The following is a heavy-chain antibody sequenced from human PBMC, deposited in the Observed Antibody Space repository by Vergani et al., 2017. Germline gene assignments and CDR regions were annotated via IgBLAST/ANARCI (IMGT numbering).Heavy chain of an antibody. D-gene: IGHD3-3*01. J-gene: IGHJ4*02. CDR2: MSGSGGST. CDR1: GFTFSSYA. Sequence: EVQLLESGGGLVQPGGSLRLSCAASGFTFSSYAMSWVRQAPGKGLEWVSAMSGSGGSTYCADSVKGRCTISRDNSKNTLYLEMNSLRAEGTAVYYCAEGQRAPDFWSGYYLRPVDYWGQGTLVTVSS. CDR3: AEGQRAPDFWSGYYLRPVDY. V-gene: IGHV3-23*01.